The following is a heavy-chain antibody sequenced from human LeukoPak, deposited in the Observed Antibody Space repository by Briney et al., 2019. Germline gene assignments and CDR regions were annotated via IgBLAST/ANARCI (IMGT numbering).Heavy chain of an antibody. J-gene: IGHJ4*02. V-gene: IGHV1-2*07. CDR2: VITNNGDT. Sequence: GASVKVSCKASGYTFTSYWMHWLRQAPGQGLEWMGWVITNNGDTKYAHKYQGRVTMTRDTSINTVYMELSMVTSDDTAMYYCARGGPNHGFDYWGQGILVTVSS. CDR3: ARGGPNHGFDY. CDR1: GYTFTSYW. D-gene: IGHD1-14*01.